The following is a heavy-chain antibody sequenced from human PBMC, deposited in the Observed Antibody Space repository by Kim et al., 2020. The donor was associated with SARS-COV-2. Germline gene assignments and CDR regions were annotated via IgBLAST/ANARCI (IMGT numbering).Heavy chain of an antibody. CDR2: IRSKANRYAT. J-gene: IGHJ3*01. D-gene: IGHD1-1*01. V-gene: IGHV3-73*01. CDR3: TRISGTTLALWDAFD. Sequence: GGSLRLSCAASGFTFSDSPMNWVRQAPGKGLEWVGRIRSKANRYATSYAAPVKGRFTISRDDSESTAYLQMNSLKTEDTAVYYCTRISGTTLALWDAFD. CDR1: GFTFSDSP.